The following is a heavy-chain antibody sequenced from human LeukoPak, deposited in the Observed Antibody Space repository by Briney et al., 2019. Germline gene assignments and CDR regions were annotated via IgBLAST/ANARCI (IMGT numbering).Heavy chain of an antibody. V-gene: IGHV3-7*01. Sequence: GGSLRLSCAASGFTFSSYWMSWVRQAPGKGLEWVANIKQDGSEKYYVDSVKGRFTISRGNAKNSLYLQMNSLRAEDTAVYYCARVSSSWLYYMDVWGKGTTVTVSS. J-gene: IGHJ6*03. CDR3: ARVSSSWLYYMDV. CDR1: GFTFSSYW. CDR2: IKQDGSEK. D-gene: IGHD6-13*01.